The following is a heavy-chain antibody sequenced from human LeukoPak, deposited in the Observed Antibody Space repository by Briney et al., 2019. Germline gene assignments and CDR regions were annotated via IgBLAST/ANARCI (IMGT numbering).Heavy chain of an antibody. CDR2: ISRTSESI. Sequence: GGSLRLSCAASGFTFNTYSMSWVRQAPGKGLEWVSIISRTSESIFYADSVKGRFTISRDNAKNTLYLQMNSLRAEDTAVYYCARDFDYYYMDVWGKGTTVTISS. CDR1: GFTFNTYS. CDR3: ARDFDYYYMDV. J-gene: IGHJ6*03. V-gene: IGHV3-21*01.